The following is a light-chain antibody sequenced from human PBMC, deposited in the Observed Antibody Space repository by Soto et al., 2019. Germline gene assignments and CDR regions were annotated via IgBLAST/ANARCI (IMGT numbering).Light chain of an antibody. CDR3: QHYNSYSEA. Sequence: DIQMTQSPSTLSGSVGDRVTITCRASQTTSSWLAWYQQKPGKAPKLLIYKASTLKSGVPSRFSGSGSGTEFTLTISSLLPDDFATYYCQHYNSYSEAFGQGTKVDIK. V-gene: IGKV1-5*03. J-gene: IGKJ1*01. CDR1: QTTSSW. CDR2: KAS.